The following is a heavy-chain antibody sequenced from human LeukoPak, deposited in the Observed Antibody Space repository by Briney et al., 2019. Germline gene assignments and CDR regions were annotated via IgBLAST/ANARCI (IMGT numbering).Heavy chain of an antibody. Sequence: PSETLSLTCSVSGGSISSYYWNWIRQPPGKGLEWIGYIFYSGRTTYNPSLKSRVTISVDTSKNQFSLKLSSVTAADTAVYYCARESTAYCGGDCYFYYWGQGTLVTVSS. CDR1: GGSISSYY. CDR3: ARESTAYCGGDCYFYY. D-gene: IGHD2-21*02. V-gene: IGHV4-59*12. CDR2: IFYSGRT. J-gene: IGHJ4*02.